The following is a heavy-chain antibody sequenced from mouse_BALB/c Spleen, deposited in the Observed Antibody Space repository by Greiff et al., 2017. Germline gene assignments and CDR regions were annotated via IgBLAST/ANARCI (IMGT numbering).Heavy chain of an antibody. CDR1: GYTFTSYV. Sequence: EVQLQESGPELVKPGASVKMSCKASGYTFTSYVMHWVKQKPGQGLEWIGYINPYNDGTKYNEKFKGKATLTSDKSSSTAYMELSSLTSEDSAVYYCARSTDGYYHYAMDYWGQGTSVTVSS. CDR2: INPYNDGT. V-gene: IGHV1-14*01. J-gene: IGHJ4*01. CDR3: ARSTDGYYHYAMDY. D-gene: IGHD2-3*01.